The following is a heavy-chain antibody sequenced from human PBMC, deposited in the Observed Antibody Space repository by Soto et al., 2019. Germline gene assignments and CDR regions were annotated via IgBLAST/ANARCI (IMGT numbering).Heavy chain of an antibody. Sequence: PSETLSLTCTVSGGSISSSSYYWGWIRQPPGKGLEWIGSIYYSGSTYYNPSLKSRVTISVDTSKNQFSLKLSSVTAADTAVYYCARQRVVIWFDPWGQGTLVTVSS. D-gene: IGHD3-3*01. J-gene: IGHJ5*02. V-gene: IGHV4-39*01. CDR3: ARQRVVIWFDP. CDR2: IYYSGST. CDR1: GGSISSSSYY.